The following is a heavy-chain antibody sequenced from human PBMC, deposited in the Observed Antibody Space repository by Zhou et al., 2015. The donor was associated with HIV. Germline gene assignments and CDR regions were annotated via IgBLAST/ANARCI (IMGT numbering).Heavy chain of an antibody. D-gene: IGHD6-13*01. CDR3: ARDYPGGYRNSWSN. Sequence: QVQLVQSGAEVKKPGASVKVSCKASGYSFTNYGITWVRQAPGQGFGSGWEWISGFNGDTRYAQKLQGRVTMTTDTSTSTAYMELRSLRSDDTAVYYCARDYPGGYRNSWSNWGQGTLVTVSS. CDR2: ISGFNGDT. V-gene: IGHV1-18*01. CDR1: GYSFTNYG. J-gene: IGHJ1*01.